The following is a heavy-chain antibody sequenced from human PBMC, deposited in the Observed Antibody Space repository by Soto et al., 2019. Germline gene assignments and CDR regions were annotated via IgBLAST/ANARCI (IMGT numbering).Heavy chain of an antibody. CDR3: ARHPHYYGSGSPRQSSV. D-gene: IGHD3-10*01. J-gene: IGHJ4*02. CDR1: GCSISSYY. V-gene: IGHV4-59*08. Sequence: SETLSLTCTVSGCSISSYYWSWIRQPPGKGLEWIGYIYYSGSTNYNPSLKSRVTISVDTSKNQFSLKLSSVTAADTAVYYCARHPHYYGSGSPRQSSVWGQGTLVTVSS. CDR2: IYYSGST.